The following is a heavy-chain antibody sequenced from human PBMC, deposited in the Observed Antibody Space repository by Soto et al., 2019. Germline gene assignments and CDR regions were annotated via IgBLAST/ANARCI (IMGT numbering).Heavy chain of an antibody. Sequence: GGSLRLSCAASGFTFSSYAMHWVRQAPGKGLEWVAVISYDGSNKYYADSVKGRFTISRDNSKNTLYLQMNSLRAEDTAVYYCARDKDDILTGYDAHYGMDVWGQGTTVTVSS. V-gene: IGHV3-30-3*01. CDR1: GFTFSSYA. D-gene: IGHD3-9*01. J-gene: IGHJ6*02. CDR3: ARDKDDILTGYDAHYGMDV. CDR2: ISYDGSNK.